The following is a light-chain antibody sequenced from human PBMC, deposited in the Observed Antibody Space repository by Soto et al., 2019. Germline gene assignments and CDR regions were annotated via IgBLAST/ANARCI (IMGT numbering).Light chain of an antibody. V-gene: IGLV2-8*01. CDR3: SSYAGSNNVI. CDR2: EVT. J-gene: IGLJ2*01. Sequence: QSALTQPPSASGSPGQSVAISCTGTSSDVGGNNYVSWYQQHPGKAPKLMVYEVTKRPSGVPDRFSGSKSGNTASLTVSGLQAEDEADYYCSSYAGSNNVIFGGGTKLTFL. CDR1: SSDVGGNNY.